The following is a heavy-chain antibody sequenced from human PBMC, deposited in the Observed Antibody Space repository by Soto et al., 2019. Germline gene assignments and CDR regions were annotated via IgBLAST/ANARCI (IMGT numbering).Heavy chain of an antibody. V-gene: IGHV3-30-3*01. Sequence: AGGSLRLSCTASGFTFNDYAMHWVRQAPGKGLQWVAVISYDGSNKYYADSVKGRFTISRDNSKNTLYLQMNSLRAEDTAVYYCAMRGGYCSSTSCFDYWGQGTLVTRLL. CDR1: GFTFNDYA. CDR2: ISYDGSNK. D-gene: IGHD2-2*01. CDR3: AMRGGYCSSTSCFDY. J-gene: IGHJ4*02.